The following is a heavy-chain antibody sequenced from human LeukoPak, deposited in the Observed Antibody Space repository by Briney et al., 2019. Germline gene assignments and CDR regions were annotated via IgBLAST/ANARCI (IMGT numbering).Heavy chain of an antibody. CDR1: GGSISSSSYY. J-gene: IGHJ4*02. D-gene: IGHD1-26*01. CDR2: IYYSGST. V-gene: IGHV4-39*01. CDR3: ARLSVGATHCFDY. Sequence: SETLSLTCTVSGGSISSSSYYWGWIRQPPGKGLEWIGSIYYSGSTYYNPSLKSRVTISVDTSKNQFSLKLSSVTAADTAVYYCARLSVGATHCFDYWGQGTLVTVSS.